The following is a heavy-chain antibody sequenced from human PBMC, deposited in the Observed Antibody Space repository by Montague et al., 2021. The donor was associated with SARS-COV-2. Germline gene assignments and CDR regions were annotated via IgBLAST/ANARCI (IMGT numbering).Heavy chain of an antibody. V-gene: IGHV4-4*07. CDR1: GGSISNYY. J-gene: IGHJ6*02. CDR3: ARESGYSSGWRYYYGMDV. D-gene: IGHD6-19*01. Sequence: SETLSLTCTVSGGSISNYYWTWIRQPAGKGLEWIGRLYTSGSTTYNPSLKSRVTMSVDTSKNQFSLNVTSVTAADPAIYYCARESGYSSGWRYYYGMDVWGQGTTVTVS. CDR2: LYTSGST.